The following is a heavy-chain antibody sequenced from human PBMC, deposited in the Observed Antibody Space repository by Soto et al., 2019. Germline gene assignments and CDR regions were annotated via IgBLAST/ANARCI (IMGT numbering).Heavy chain of an antibody. D-gene: IGHD3-22*01. V-gene: IGHV3-23*01. CDR2: ISASSGST. J-gene: IGHJ4*02. Sequence: PGGCLRLSCAASGFIFSNYAMSWVRQAPGKGLEWVSGISASSGSTYYADSVKGRFTISRDNSKNTLYLQMNSLRAEDTAAYYCAKDRINYYDSSGYLLRRGFDSWGQGTLVTVSS. CDR3: AKDRINYYDSSGYLLRRGFDS. CDR1: GFIFSNYA.